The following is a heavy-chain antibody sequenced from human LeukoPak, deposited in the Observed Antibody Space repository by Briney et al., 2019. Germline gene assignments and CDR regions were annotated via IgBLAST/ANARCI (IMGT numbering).Heavy chain of an antibody. D-gene: IGHD2-2*01. J-gene: IGHJ3*02. CDR3: ARTRVPANDAFDI. V-gene: IGHV3-21*01. Sequence: PGGSLRLSCAASGFTFSSYSMNWVRQAPGKGLEWVSSISSSTTYIYYADSVKGRFTISRDNAKNSLYLQMNSLRAEDTAVYYCARTRVPANDAFDIWGQGTMVTVSS. CDR2: ISSSTTYI. CDR1: GFTFSSYS.